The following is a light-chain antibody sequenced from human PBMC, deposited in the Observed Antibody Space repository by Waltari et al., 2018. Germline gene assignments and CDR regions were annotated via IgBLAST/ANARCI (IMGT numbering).Light chain of an antibody. CDR2: QDS. CDR1: MLPKKY. CDR3: YSTTDNNLGV. V-gene: IGLV3-27*01. J-gene: IGLJ1*01. Sequence: SSELTQPSSVSVSPGQTARITCSGDMLPKKYTRWFQQKPGQDPVLVLYQDSARPSGIPERSSGSSSGTTVTLTISGAQVDDEADYYCYSTTDNNLGVFGPGTRVTVL.